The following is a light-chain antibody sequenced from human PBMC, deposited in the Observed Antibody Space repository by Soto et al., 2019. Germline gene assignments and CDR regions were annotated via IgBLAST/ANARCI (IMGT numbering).Light chain of an antibody. CDR3: QQYNWWGT. V-gene: IGKV3-15*01. CDR1: QNVSSN. J-gene: IGKJ1*01. Sequence: EIVMTQSPATLSVSPGERATLSCRASQNVSSNLAWYQHKPGQAPRLLMYEASTRATGIPARFSGSGSGTEFTLTISSLQSEDFAVYYCQQYNWWGTFGQGTKVEIK. CDR2: EAS.